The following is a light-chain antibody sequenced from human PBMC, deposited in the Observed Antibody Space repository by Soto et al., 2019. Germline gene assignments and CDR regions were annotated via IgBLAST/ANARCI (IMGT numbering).Light chain of an antibody. CDR2: AAS. CDR1: QGISSY. Sequence: DIQLTQSPSFLSASVGDRVTITCRASQGISSYLAWYQQKPGKAPKLLIYAASTLQSGVPSRFSGSGSRTEFTLTISSLQPEDVATYYCQQVKSYPLLTFGGGTKVDIK. V-gene: IGKV1-9*01. J-gene: IGKJ4*01. CDR3: QQVKSYPLLT.